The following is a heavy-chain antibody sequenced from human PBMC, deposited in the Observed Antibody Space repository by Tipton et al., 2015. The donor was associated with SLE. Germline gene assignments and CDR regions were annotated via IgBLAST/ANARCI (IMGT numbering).Heavy chain of an antibody. CDR3: AREGVGATLAFNYYMDV. CDR1: GFTVSSSF. J-gene: IGHJ6*03. Sequence: GSLRLSCAASGFTVSSSFMSWVRQAPGKGLEWVSVIYSGGNTYHADSVRRRFTISRDNSKNTLYLQMNSLRAEDTAVYYCAREGVGATLAFNYYMDVWGKGTTVTVSS. D-gene: IGHD1-26*01. CDR2: IYSGGNT. V-gene: IGHV3-53*01.